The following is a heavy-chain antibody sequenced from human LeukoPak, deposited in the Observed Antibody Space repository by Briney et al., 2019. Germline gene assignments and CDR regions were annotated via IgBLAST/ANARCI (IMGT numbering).Heavy chain of an antibody. V-gene: IGHV3-21*01. Sequence: PGGSLRLSCAASGFTFSNYNMNWVRQTPGKGLDWVSSISGTSSYIYYRDSVKGRFTTSRDNARNELYLQLNSLRAEDTAVYYCARASGTYFEYYFDYWGQGTLVTVSS. CDR1: GFTFSNYN. J-gene: IGHJ4*02. CDR2: ISGTSSYI. D-gene: IGHD1-26*01. CDR3: ARASGTYFEYYFDY.